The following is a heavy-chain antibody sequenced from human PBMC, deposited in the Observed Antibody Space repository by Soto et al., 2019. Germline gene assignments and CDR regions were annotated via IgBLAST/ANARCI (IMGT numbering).Heavy chain of an antibody. D-gene: IGHD2-2*01. CDR3: ARASCSSTSCYNYYYYGMDV. CDR1: GYTFTTYA. CDR2: INAGNGNT. V-gene: IGHV1-3*01. J-gene: IGHJ6*02. Sequence: GASVKVSCKASGYTFTTYAIHWVRQAPGQRLEWMGWINAGNGNTEYSQKFQGRVTITRDTSASTAYMELSSLRSDDAAVYYCARASCSSTSCYNYYYYGMDVWGQGTTVTVSS.